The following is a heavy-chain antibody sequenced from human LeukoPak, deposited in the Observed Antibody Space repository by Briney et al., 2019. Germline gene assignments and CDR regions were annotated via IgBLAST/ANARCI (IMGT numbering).Heavy chain of an antibody. CDR1: GYTFTGYY. CDR2: INPNSGGT. CDR3: ARSPRRSTSCLDY. Sequence: ASVKVSCKASGYTFTGYYMHWVRQAPGQGLEWMGWINPNSGGTNYAQKFQGRVTMTRDTSISTAYMELSRLRSDDTAVYYCARSPRRSTSCLDYWGQGTLVTVSS. D-gene: IGHD2-2*01. J-gene: IGHJ4*02. V-gene: IGHV1-2*02.